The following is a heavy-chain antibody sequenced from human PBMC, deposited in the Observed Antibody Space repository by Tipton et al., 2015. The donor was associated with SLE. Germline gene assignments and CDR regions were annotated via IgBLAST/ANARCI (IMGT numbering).Heavy chain of an antibody. D-gene: IGHD3-22*01. J-gene: IGHJ3*02. CDR1: GFPFSTYA. V-gene: IGHV3-30*04. CDR2: ISYDGRNK. Sequence: FLRLSCAASGFPFSTYAMHWVRQAPGKGLEWVALISYDGRNKYYADSVKGRFTISRDNSKNTLYLQMNSLRAEDTAVYYCAKDHPFYYDSSGSGAFDIWGQGTMVTVSS. CDR3: AKDHPFYYDSSGSGAFDI.